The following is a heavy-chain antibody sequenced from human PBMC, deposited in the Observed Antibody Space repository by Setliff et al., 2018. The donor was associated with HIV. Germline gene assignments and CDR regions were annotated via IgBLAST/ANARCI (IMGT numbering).Heavy chain of an antibody. V-gene: IGHV3-7*03. CDR2: GNEDGSKR. D-gene: IGHD3-3*01. Sequence: GGSLRLSCSTSGFTFGDYWMTWVRQAAGKGLEWVATGNEDGSKRYYGASVKGRFTISRDNSKKSLFLQMNSLRAEDTAIYYCARGLERTNVLFGVVSIWFGPWGQGTLVTVSS. CDR1: GFTFGDYW. CDR3: ARGLERTNVLFGVVSIWFGP. J-gene: IGHJ5*02.